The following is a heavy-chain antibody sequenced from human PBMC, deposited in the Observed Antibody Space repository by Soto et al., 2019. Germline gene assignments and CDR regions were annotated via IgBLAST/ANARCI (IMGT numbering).Heavy chain of an antibody. V-gene: IGHV1-18*01. CDR3: ARCIQGDYYYGMDV. Sequence: QAQLVQSGAEVKKPGASVKVSCKASDYTFYSHSISWVRQAPGQGLEWMGRINADYGNTQYAQKFRGRVTMTTDTSTTTVYMELTNLRSDDTAVYYCARCIQGDYYYGMDVWGQGTTVTVSS. D-gene: IGHD5-18*01. J-gene: IGHJ6*02. CDR2: INADYGNT. CDR1: DYTFYSHS.